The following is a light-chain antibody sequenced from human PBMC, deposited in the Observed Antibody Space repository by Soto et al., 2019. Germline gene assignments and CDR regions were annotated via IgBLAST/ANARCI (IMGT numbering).Light chain of an antibody. CDR3: QQYGTSEII. Sequence: ELDLTQSPRALSFSPGETATLSCRPSQTLSNSFIAWYQQKPGQAPRLLIYDTSSRATGVPDRYSASGSGTDFTLTISRLEPEDFAVFFCQQYGTSEIIFGQGTRLEIK. CDR2: DTS. V-gene: IGKV3-20*01. J-gene: IGKJ5*01. CDR1: QTLSNSF.